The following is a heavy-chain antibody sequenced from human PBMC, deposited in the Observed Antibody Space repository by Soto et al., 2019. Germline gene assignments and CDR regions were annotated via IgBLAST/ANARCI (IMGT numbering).Heavy chain of an antibody. CDR2: INHSGST. V-gene: IGHV4-34*01. Sequence: SETLSLTCAVYGGSFSGYYWSWIRQPPGKGLEWIGEINHSGSTNYNPSLKSRVTISVDTSKNQFSLKLSSVTAADTAVYYCARRTSVLRYFDWSLYYYYGMDVWGQGTTVTVSS. J-gene: IGHJ6*02. D-gene: IGHD3-9*01. CDR3: ARRTSVLRYFDWSLYYYYGMDV. CDR1: GGSFSGYY.